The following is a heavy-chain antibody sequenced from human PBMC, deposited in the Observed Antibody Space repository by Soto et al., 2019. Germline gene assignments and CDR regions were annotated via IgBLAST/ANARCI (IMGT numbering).Heavy chain of an antibody. CDR3: ARAGHVVVVTAALDY. Sequence: QVQLMQSGAEVKKPGASVKVSCKASGDTFTDYYIHWVRQAPGQGLEWMGTVNPSGGHTTYAQHFLGRVTMTRDTSTSTLYMELTSLTSDATAIYYCARAGHVVVVTAALDYWGQGTLVTVSS. CDR1: GDTFTDYY. J-gene: IGHJ4*02. D-gene: IGHD2-21*02. CDR2: VNPSGGHT. V-gene: IGHV1-46*01.